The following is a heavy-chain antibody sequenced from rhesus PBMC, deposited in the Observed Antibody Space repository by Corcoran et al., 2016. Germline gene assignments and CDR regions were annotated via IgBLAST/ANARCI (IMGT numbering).Heavy chain of an antibody. Sequence: QLQLQESGPGLVKPSETLSVTCAVSGGSISSSYWSWIRQAPGKGLEWIGYIYGSGSSTTYNPYLKSRFTLSVDTSKNQRSLKLSSVTAADTAVYYCASWVGANPRFDYWGQGVLVTVSS. CDR1: GGSISSSY. CDR2: IYGSGSST. D-gene: IGHD1-44*02. V-gene: IGHV4-169*02. CDR3: ASWVGANPRFDY. J-gene: IGHJ4*01.